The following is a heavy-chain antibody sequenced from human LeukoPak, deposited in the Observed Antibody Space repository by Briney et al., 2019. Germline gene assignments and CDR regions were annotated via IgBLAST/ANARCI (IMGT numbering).Heavy chain of an antibody. D-gene: IGHD3-10*01. CDR2: INPNSGGT. V-gene: IGHV1-2*02. CDR3: ARGDGSGSYYPDY. Sequence: ASVKVSCKASGYTFTGYYMHWVRQAPGQGLEWMGWINPNSGGTNYAQKFQGRVTMTRNTSISTAYMELSSLRSEDTAVYYCARGDGSGSYYPDYWGQGTLVTVSS. CDR1: GYTFTGYY. J-gene: IGHJ4*02.